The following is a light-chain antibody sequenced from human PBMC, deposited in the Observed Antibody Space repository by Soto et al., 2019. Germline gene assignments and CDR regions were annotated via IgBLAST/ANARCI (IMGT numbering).Light chain of an antibody. V-gene: IGKV3-20*01. CDR3: QQYGSSPVM. Sequence: EIVLTQSPGTLSLSLGERATLSCRASQSLSSSYLAWYQQKPGQAPRLLIFGASSRATAIPDRFSGSGSGTDFTLTISRLEPEDFGVYYCQQYGSSPVMFGQGTKVEIK. CDR1: QSLSSSY. J-gene: IGKJ1*01. CDR2: GAS.